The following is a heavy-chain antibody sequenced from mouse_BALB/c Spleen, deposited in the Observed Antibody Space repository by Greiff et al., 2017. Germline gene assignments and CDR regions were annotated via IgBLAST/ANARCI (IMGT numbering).Heavy chain of an antibody. V-gene: IGHV5-4*02. D-gene: IGHD2-4*01. CDR1: GFTFSDYY. J-gene: IGHJ3*01. CDR3: ARSYFDYDGAWFAY. CDR2: ISDGGSYT. Sequence: EVKVEESGGGLVKPGGSLKLSCAASGFTFSDYYMYWVRQTPEKRLEWVATISDGGSYTYYPDSVKGRYTISRDNAKNNLYLQMSSLKSEDTAMYYCARSYFDYDGAWFAYWGQGTLVTVSA.